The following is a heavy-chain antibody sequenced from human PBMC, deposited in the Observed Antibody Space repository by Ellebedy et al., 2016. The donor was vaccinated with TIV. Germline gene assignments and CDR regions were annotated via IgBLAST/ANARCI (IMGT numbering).Heavy chain of an antibody. CDR1: GFTFNSYG. CDR2: ISSSSTSI. D-gene: IGHD5-24*01. CDR3: ARDMGRWLQFLGY. V-gene: IGHV3-48*04. Sequence: GESLKISCAASGFTFNSYGMGWVRQAPGEGLEWVSYISSSSTSIYYADSVKGRFIISRDNAKNSLWLQMNSLRAEDTAVYYCARDMGRWLQFLGYWGQGTLVTVSS. J-gene: IGHJ4*02.